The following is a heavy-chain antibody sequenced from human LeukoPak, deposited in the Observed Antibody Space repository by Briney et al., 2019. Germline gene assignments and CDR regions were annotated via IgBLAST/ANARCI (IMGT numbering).Heavy chain of an antibody. CDR3: ARGRGTMVRAGIFYYYYGMDV. CDR2: MNPNSGNT. D-gene: IGHD3-10*01. V-gene: IGHV1-8*01. Sequence: ASVKVSCKASGCTFTSYDINWVRQATGQGLEWMGWMNPNSGNTGYAQKFQGRVTMTRNTSISTAYMELSSLRSEDTAVYYCARGRGTMVRAGIFYYYYGMDVWGQGTTVTVSS. J-gene: IGHJ6*02. CDR1: GCTFTSYD.